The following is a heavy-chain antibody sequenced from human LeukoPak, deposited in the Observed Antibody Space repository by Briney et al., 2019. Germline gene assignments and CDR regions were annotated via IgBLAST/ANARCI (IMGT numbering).Heavy chain of an antibody. V-gene: IGHV1-24*01. CDR1: GYTLTELS. Sequence: ASVKVSCKVSGYTLTELSMHWLRKAPGKGLEGREGFDPEDGETIYAQKFQGRVTMTEDTSTDTAYMELSSLRSEDTAVYYCATPHAVTIREDAFDIWGQGTMVTVSS. J-gene: IGHJ3*02. CDR3: ATPHAVTIREDAFDI. CDR2: FDPEDGET. D-gene: IGHD4-17*01.